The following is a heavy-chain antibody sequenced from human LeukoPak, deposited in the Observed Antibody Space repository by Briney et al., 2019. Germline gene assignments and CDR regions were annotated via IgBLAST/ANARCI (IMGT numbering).Heavy chain of an antibody. V-gene: IGHV3-30*02. CDR1: GFTFSSYG. Sequence: GGSLRLSCAASGFTFSSYGMHWVRQAPGKGLEWVAFIRYDGSNKYYADSVKGRFTISRDNSKNTLYLQMNSLRAEDAAVYYCAKFSAWFGEVYRFMDVWGKGTTVTVSS. CDR3: AKFSAWFGEVYRFMDV. CDR2: IRYDGSNK. J-gene: IGHJ6*03. D-gene: IGHD3-10*01.